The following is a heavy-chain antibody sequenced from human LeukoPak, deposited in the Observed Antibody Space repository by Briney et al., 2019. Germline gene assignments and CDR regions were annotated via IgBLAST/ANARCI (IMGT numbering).Heavy chain of an antibody. D-gene: IGHD5-12*01. CDR3: ARRPIVATITDAFDI. CDR2: IYYSGST. J-gene: IGHJ3*02. CDR1: GGSISSYY. Sequence: SETLSLTCTVSGGSISSYYWSWIRQPPGKGLEWIGYIYYSGSTNYNPSLKSRVTISVDTSKNQFSLKPSSVTAADTAVYYCARRPIVATITDAFDIWGQGTMVTVSS. V-gene: IGHV4-59*08.